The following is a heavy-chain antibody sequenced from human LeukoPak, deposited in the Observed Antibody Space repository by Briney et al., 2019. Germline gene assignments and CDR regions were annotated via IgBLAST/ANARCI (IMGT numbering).Heavy chain of an antibody. CDR3: ARGENDILTGYLFDY. V-gene: IGHV1-2*02. D-gene: IGHD3-9*01. J-gene: IGHJ4*02. Sequence: ASVKVSCKASGYTFTGYYMHWVRQAPGQGLEWMGWINPNSGGTNYAQKFQGRVTMTRDTSISTAYMELSRLRSDDTAVYHCARGENDILTGYLFDYWGQGTLVTVSS. CDR1: GYTFTGYY. CDR2: INPNSGGT.